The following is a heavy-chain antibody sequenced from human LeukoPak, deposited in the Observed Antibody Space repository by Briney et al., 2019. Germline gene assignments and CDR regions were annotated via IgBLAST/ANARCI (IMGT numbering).Heavy chain of an antibody. J-gene: IGHJ4*02. D-gene: IGHD6-19*01. CDR1: GFTFSSYA. CDR2: ISSNGGST. CDR3: ARGLVAGSSLFAFDY. V-gene: IGHV3-64*01. Sequence: GGSLRLSCTASGFTFSSYAMHWVRQAPGKGLEYVSAISSNGGSTYYANSVKGRFTISRDNSKNTLYLQMGSLRAEDMAVYYCARGLVAGSSLFAFDYWGQGTLVTVSS.